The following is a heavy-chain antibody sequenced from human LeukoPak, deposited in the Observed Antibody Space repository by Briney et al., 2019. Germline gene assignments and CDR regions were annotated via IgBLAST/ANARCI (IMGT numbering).Heavy chain of an antibody. CDR1: RFTFSSYE. CDR3: VNYGMDV. CDR2: ISSDGGST. J-gene: IGHJ6*02. Sequence: GGSLRLSCAASRFTFSSYEMNWVRQAPGKGLEYVSAISSDGGSTYYANSVKGRFTISRDNSKNTLYLQMGSLRAEDMAVYYCVNYGMDVWGQGTTVTVSS. V-gene: IGHV3-64*01.